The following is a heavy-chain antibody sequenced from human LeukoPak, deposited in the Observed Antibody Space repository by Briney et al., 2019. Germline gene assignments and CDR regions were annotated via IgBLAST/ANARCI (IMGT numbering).Heavy chain of an antibody. CDR1: GGSISSYY. CDR3: ARAGGSRDFWSGYYSGYYYYMDV. Sequence: SETLSLTCTLSGGSISSYYWSWIRQPPGKGLEWIGYIYYSGSTNYNPSLKSRVTISVDTSKNQFSLKLSSVTAADTAVYYCARAGGSRDFWSGYYSGYYYYMDVWGKGTTVTVSS. D-gene: IGHD3-3*01. CDR2: IYYSGST. V-gene: IGHV4-59*01. J-gene: IGHJ6*03.